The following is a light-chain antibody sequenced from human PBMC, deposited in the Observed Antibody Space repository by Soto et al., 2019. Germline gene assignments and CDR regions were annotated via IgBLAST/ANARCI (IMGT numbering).Light chain of an antibody. V-gene: IGLV1-51*01. Sequence: QSVLTQPPSVSAAPGQKVTISCSGSSSNIGNNYVSWYQQLPGTAPKLLIYDNNKRPSGIPDRFSGSKSGTSATLGITGLQTGDEADYYCEKWDSSLSAGDVVFGGGTKLTVL. CDR3: EKWDSSLSAGDVV. J-gene: IGLJ2*01. CDR2: DNN. CDR1: SSNIGNNY.